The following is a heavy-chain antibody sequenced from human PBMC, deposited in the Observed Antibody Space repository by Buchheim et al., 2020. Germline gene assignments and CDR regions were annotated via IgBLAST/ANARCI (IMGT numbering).Heavy chain of an antibody. J-gene: IGHJ4*02. V-gene: IGHV4-34*01. Sequence: QVQLQQWGAGLLKPSETLSLTCAVYGGSFGGYYWGWIRQPPGKGLEWMGGSYDGGSTNYNPYLNSRVTISIDTSKSQFALKLNSVAAADKAVYYCARRSHYSDSSDHALWGLGNL. CDR2: SYDGGST. CDR1: GGSFGGYY. CDR3: ARRSHYSDSSDHAL. D-gene: IGHD3-22*01.